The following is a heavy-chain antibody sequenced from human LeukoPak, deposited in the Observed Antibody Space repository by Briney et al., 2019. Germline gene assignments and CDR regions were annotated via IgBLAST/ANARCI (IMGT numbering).Heavy chain of an antibody. CDR2: LYSGGAT. CDR1: GFTVSTYY. D-gene: IGHD4-17*01. Sequence: GGSLRLSCAASGFTVSTYYMSWDRQTPGKGLQWVSVLYSGGATWYADSVEGRFTVSRDNSKNTLYLQMNSLRVEDTAVYYCARGTTVKDFDYWGQGTLVTVSS. CDR3: ARGTTVKDFDY. V-gene: IGHV3-53*01. J-gene: IGHJ4*02.